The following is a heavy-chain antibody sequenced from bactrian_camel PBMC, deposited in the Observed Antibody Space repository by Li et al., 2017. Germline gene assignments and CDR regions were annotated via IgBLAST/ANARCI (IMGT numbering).Heavy chain of an antibody. V-gene: IGHV3S57*01. CDR1: GRTYTNWV. D-gene: IGHD5*01. CDR2: LDYSGKT. Sequence: HVQLVESGGDSVQAGGSLRVSCEASGRTYTNWVMGWFRQAPGKEREGLATLDYSGKTAYAESMKGRFTISVDIAKNTLYLQMNSLKPEDTATYYCAAGQGVGWCLDVIRVGAEADFDYWGQGTQVTVS. J-gene: IGHJ6*01. CDR3: AAGQGVGWCLDVIRVGAEADFDY.